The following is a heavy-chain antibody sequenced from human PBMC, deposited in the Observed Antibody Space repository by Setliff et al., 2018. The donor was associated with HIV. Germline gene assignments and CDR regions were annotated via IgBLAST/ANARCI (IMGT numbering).Heavy chain of an antibody. CDR1: GDSISNYY. CDR2: IYTTGST. CDR3: ARAYFGSGIYY. Sequence: SETLSLTCTVSGDSISNYYWSWVRQPPGKGLEWIGYIYTTGSTNYNPSLKNRVTISVDTSKNQFSLMLAAVTAADTAVYFCARAYFGSGIYYWGQGTLVTVSS. J-gene: IGHJ4*02. D-gene: IGHD3-10*01. V-gene: IGHV4-4*09.